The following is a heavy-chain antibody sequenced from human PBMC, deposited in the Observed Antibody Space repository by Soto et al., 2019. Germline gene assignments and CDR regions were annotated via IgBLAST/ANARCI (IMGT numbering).Heavy chain of an antibody. J-gene: IGHJ4*02. Sequence: VQLVESGGGVVQPGRSLRLSCAASGFPFRNYAMHWVRQAPGKGLEWVAMYSFEGSDVYYADSVKGRFTVSRDNSKNTLYLQMNSLKTEDTAVYYCARAMEYCDSECYYPLDYWGLGTQVTVSS. CDR1: GFPFRNYA. V-gene: IGHV3-30*04. CDR3: ARAMEYCDSECYYPLDY. CDR2: YSFEGSDV. D-gene: IGHD2-21*01.